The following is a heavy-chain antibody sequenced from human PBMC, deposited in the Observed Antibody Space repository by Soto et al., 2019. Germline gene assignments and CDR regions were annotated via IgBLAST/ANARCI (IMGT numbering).Heavy chain of an antibody. CDR2: MNPNSGNT. J-gene: IGHJ5*02. V-gene: IGHV1-8*01. CDR3: ARGVKYGAYSRWFDP. Sequence: QVQLVQSGAEVKKPGASVKVSCKASGYTFTSYDINWVRQATGQGLEYLGWMNPNSGNTAYVQKFQGRVTMTWDTSRTTAYMELSSLRSEDTAVYFCARGVKYGAYSRWFDPWGQGTLGTVSS. D-gene: IGHD4-17*01. CDR1: GYTFTSYD.